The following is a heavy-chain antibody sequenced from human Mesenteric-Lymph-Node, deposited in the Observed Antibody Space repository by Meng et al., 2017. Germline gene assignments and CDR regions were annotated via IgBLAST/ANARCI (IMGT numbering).Heavy chain of an antibody. V-gene: IGHV3-23*04. CDR1: GCTFSSYA. CDR2: ISGSGGST. D-gene: IGHD2-2*01. J-gene: IGHJ4*02. Sequence: VELAGSGGGLVQPGGSLRLSCAASGCTFSSYAMSWVRQAPGKGLEWVSAISGSGGSTYYADSVKGRFTISRDNSKNTLYLQMNSLRAEDTAVYYCAKDCSSTSCYFDYWGQGTLVTVSS. CDR3: AKDCSSTSCYFDY.